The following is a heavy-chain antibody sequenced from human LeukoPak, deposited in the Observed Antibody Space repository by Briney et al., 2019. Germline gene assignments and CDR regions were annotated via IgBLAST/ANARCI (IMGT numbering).Heavy chain of an antibody. D-gene: IGHD6-13*01. CDR1: GRAISSYY. CDR2: VYYSGST. Sequence: SETLSLTCTVSGRAISSYYWSWIRQPPGKGLEWIGSVYYSGSTNYNPSLKSRVTISIDTSKNQFSLKLSSVTAADTAVYYCARGYSSSWYDSWGQGTLVTVSS. V-gene: IGHV4-59*01. J-gene: IGHJ5*01. CDR3: ARGYSSSWYDS.